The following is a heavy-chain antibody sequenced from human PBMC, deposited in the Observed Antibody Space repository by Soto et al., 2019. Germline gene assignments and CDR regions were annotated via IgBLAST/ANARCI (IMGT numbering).Heavy chain of an antibody. D-gene: IGHD3-9*01. CDR2: IVVGSGNT. Sequence: SVKGSCKASGFTFTSSAMQWVRQARGQRLEWIGWIVVGSGNTNYAQKFQERVTITRDMSTSTAYMEPSSLRSEDTAVYYCAADGGYYDILTGYPGSFDYWGQGTLVTVSS. CDR1: GFTFTSSA. CDR3: AADGGYYDILTGYPGSFDY. J-gene: IGHJ4*02. V-gene: IGHV1-58*02.